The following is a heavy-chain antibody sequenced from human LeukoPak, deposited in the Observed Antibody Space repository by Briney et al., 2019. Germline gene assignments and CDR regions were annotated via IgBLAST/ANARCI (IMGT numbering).Heavy chain of an antibody. J-gene: IGHJ3*02. Sequence: GGSLRLSCAASGFTFSSYWMHWVRQAPGKGLVWVSRINSDGSSTNYADSVTGRFTISRDNSKNTLYLEMNTLRAEDTAVYYCARDDDYDDHNTFDMWGHGTMVTVSS. V-gene: IGHV3-74*01. D-gene: IGHD4-17*01. CDR2: INSDGSST. CDR3: ARDDDYDDHNTFDM. CDR1: GFTFSSYW.